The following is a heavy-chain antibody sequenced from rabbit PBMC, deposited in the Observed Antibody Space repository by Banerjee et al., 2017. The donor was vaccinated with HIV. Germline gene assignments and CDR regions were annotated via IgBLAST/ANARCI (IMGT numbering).Heavy chain of an antibody. CDR1: GFSFSNKYV. Sequence: VKPEGSLTLTCKASGFSFSNKYVMCWVRQAPGKGLEWIACINTSSGNTVYANWAKGRFTISKTSSTTVTLQMTSLTAADTATYFCARCPYGGGVDYGDVWGPGTLVTVS. V-gene: IGHV1S45*01. CDR3: ARCPYGGGVDYGDV. D-gene: IGHD2-1*01. CDR2: INTSSGNT. J-gene: IGHJ6*01.